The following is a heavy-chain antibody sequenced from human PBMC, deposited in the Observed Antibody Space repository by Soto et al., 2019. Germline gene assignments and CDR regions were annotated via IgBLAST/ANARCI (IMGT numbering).Heavy chain of an antibody. V-gene: IGHV4-39*01. CDR1: GGSISSDSYY. Sequence: PSETLSLTCTVSGGSISSDSYYWGWIRQSPEKGLEWIASISYSGSTYYNPTLKSRLIISVDTSKNQFSLKLSSVTAADTAVYYCARGSTGYSSSWYRYWGQGTLVTVS. J-gene: IGHJ4*02. CDR3: ARGSTGYSSSWYRY. CDR2: ISYSGST. D-gene: IGHD6-13*01.